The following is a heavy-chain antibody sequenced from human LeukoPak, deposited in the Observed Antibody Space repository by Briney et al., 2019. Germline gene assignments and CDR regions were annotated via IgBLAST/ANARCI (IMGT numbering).Heavy chain of an antibody. CDR2: IYSGGST. CDR1: GFTVSSNY. J-gene: IGHJ4*02. D-gene: IGHD3-9*01. CDR3: ARFDWLSEWAEGLDY. Sequence: GGSLGLSCAASGFTVSSNYMSWVRQAPGKGLEWVPVIYSGGSTYYADSVKGRFTISRDNSKNTLYLQMNSLRAEDTAVYYCARFDWLSEWAEGLDYWGQGTLVTVSS. V-gene: IGHV3-53*01.